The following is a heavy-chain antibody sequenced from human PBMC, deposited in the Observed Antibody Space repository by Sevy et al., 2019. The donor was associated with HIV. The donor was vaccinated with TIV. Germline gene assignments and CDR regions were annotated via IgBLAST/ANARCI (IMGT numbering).Heavy chain of an antibody. J-gene: IGHJ6*02. CDR2: MNPDSGRR. CDR1: GYTFSGYD. Sequence: ASVKVSCKASGYTFSGYDINWVRQATGQGLEWMGWMNPDSGRRGYAPKFQGRVTMTTSTSIDTAYMELRRLRSEDSDVYYCARAELDSSTFFDYYGMDVWCQGTTVTVSS. D-gene: IGHD6-19*01. V-gene: IGHV1-8*02. CDR3: ARAELDSSTFFDYYGMDV.